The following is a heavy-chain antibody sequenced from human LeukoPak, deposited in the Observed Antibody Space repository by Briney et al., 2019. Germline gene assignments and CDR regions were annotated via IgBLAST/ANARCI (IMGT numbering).Heavy chain of an antibody. CDR2: INHNGTT. J-gene: IGHJ5*02. CDR1: GGSFNDSY. CDR3: ARFGDCSDGLCFYYLDP. V-gene: IGHV4-34*01. D-gene: IGHD2-15*01. Sequence: SETLSLTCAAYGGSFNDSYWTWIRQSPGKGLEWIGEINHNGTTRYNKPLKSRVTISIDTSKNQFSLKLSAVTAADTAVYYCARFGDCSDGLCFYYLDPWGQETLVTVSS.